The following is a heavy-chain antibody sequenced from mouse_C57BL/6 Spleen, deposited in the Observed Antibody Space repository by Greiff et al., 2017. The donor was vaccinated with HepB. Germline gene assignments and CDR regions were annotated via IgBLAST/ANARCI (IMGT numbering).Heavy chain of an antibody. Sequence: EVKVEESGGGLVKPGGSLKLSCAASGFTFSDYGMHWVRQAPEKGLEWVAYISSGSSTIYYADTVKGRFTISRDNAKNTLFLQMTSLRSEDTAMYYCASDYGYAMDYWGQGTSVTVSS. CDR2: ISSGSSTI. V-gene: IGHV5-17*01. D-gene: IGHD1-1*01. J-gene: IGHJ4*01. CDR1: GFTFSDYG. CDR3: ASDYGYAMDY.